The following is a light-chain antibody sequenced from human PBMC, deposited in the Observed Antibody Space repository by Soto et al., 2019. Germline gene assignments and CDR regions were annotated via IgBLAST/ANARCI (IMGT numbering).Light chain of an antibody. CDR3: QQYNNWPLT. V-gene: IGKV3-15*01. J-gene: IGKJ4*01. CDR1: QSVSSN. CDR2: GAS. Sequence: EIVMTQSPANLSVSPGERATLSCRASQSVSSNLAWYQQKPGQTPRLLIYGASTRATGFTARFSGSGSGTEFTLTISSLQSEDFAIYYCQQYNNWPLTFGGGTKVEIK.